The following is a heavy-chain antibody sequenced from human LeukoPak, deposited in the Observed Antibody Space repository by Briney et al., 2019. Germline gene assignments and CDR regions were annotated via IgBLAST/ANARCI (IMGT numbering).Heavy chain of an antibody. CDR2: IIAYNGNT. CDR3: ARDGAYYYDSSGYWPFDY. Sequence: ASVKVSCKASGYTFTSYGISWVRQAPGQGLEWMGWIIAYNGNTNYAQKLQGRVTMTTDTSTSTAYMELRSLRSDDTAVYYCARDGAYYYDSSGYWPFDYWGQGTLVTVSS. J-gene: IGHJ4*02. V-gene: IGHV1-18*01. D-gene: IGHD3-22*01. CDR1: GYTFTSYG.